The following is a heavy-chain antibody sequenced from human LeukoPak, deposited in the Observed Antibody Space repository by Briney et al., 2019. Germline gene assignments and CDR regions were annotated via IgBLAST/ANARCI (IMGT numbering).Heavy chain of an antibody. D-gene: IGHD3-22*01. V-gene: IGHV1-46*01. CDR1: GYTFTSYY. CDR2: INPSGGST. Sequence: GASVKVSCKASGYTFTSYYMHWVRQAPGQGLEWMGIINPSGGSTSYAQKFQGRVTMTRDTSTSTVYMELSSLRSEDTAVYYCAKDIEHYYDSSGYGYWGQGTLVTVSS. CDR3: AKDIEHYYDSSGYGY. J-gene: IGHJ4*02.